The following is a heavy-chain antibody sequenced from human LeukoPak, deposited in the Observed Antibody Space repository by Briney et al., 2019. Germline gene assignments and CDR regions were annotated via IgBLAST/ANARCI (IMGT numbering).Heavy chain of an antibody. CDR1: GCTLTELS. CDR2: FDPEDGET. CDR3: ATFSTVTTSY. Sequence: ASVKVSCKVSGCTLTELSMHWVRQAPGKGLEWMGGFDPEDGETIYAQKFQGRVTMTGDTSTDTAYMELSSLRSEDTAVYYCATFSTVTTSYWGQGTLVTVSS. J-gene: IGHJ4*02. D-gene: IGHD4-17*01. V-gene: IGHV1-24*01.